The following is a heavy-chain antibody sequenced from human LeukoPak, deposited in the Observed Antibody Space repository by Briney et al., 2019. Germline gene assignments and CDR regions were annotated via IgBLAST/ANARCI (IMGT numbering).Heavy chain of an antibody. D-gene: IGHD1-7*01. Sequence: SETLSLTCTASGGSISSYYWSWIRQPPGKGLEWIGYIYYSGSTNYNPSLKSRVTISVDTSKNQFSLKLSSVTAADTAVYYCARDNWNYGSSMDVWGQGTTVTVSS. CDR2: IYYSGST. J-gene: IGHJ6*02. CDR3: ARDNWNYGSSMDV. V-gene: IGHV4-59*01. CDR1: GGSISSYY.